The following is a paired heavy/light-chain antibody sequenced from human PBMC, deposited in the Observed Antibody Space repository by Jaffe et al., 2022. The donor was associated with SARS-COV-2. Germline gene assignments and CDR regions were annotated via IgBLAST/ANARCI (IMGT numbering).Heavy chain of an antibody. CDR1: GYTFTRYA. Sequence: QVQLVQSGAEVKKPGASVKVSCQASGYTFTRYALHWVRQAPGQRLEWMGWINTANGNTKYSQKFQGRVTIDTSASTAYMELSSLRFEDTAIYFCARENVLTGFLPGNFYYMDVWGKGTTVTVSS. V-gene: IGHV1-3*04. J-gene: IGHJ6*03. CDR2: INTANGNT. CDR3: ARENVLTGFLPGNFYYMDV. D-gene: IGHD3-9*01.
Light chain of an antibody. J-gene: IGKJ4*01. CDR2: DAS. CDR3: QHRTNWPLS. V-gene: IGKV3-11*01. Sequence: EVVLTQSPATLSVSPGERATLSCRASQNVYTYLGWYQQKPGQAPRLLIYDASNRATGIPARFSGSGSGTDFTLTISSLQPEDFAVYYCQHRTNWPLSFGGGTKVEIK. CDR1: QNVYTY.